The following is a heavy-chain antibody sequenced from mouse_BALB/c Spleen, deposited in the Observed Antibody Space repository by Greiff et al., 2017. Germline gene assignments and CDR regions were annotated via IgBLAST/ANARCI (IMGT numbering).Heavy chain of an antibody. CDR1: GYTFTSYY. CDR2: INPSNGGT. D-gene: IGHD1-1*01. J-gene: IGHJ4*01. V-gene: IGHV1S81*02. CDR3: TRSHGSSYYAMDY. Sequence: VQLQQSGAELVKPGASVKLSCKASGYTFTSYYMYWVKQRPGQGLEWIGEINPSNGGTNFNEKFKSKATLTVDKSSSTAYMQLSSLTSEDSAVYYCTRSHGSSYYAMDYWGQGTSVTVSS.